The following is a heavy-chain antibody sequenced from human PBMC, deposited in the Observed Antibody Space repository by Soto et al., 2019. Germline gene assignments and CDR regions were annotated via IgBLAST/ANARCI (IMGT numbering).Heavy chain of an antibody. Sequence: QVQLVQSGAEVKKPGASVKVSCKASGYTFTSYGISWVRQAPGQGLEWMGWISAYNGNTNYAQKLQGRVTMTTDTSTSTAYMELRSLRSDDTAVYYCARDRRNYYDSSDLTNDYWGQGTLVTVSS. CDR3: ARDRRNYYDSSDLTNDY. V-gene: IGHV1-18*01. D-gene: IGHD3-22*01. CDR2: ISAYNGNT. J-gene: IGHJ4*02. CDR1: GYTFTSYG.